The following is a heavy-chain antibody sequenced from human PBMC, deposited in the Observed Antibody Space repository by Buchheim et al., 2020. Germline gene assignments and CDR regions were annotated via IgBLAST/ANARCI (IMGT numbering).Heavy chain of an antibody. CDR1: GGSISAYN. V-gene: IGHV4-59*01. Sequence: QVQLQESGPGLVKPSETLSLTCTVSGGSISAYNWNWIRQPPGKGLEWIGFINYSGRTNSNPSLRSRVSISVDTSKKQFSLKLTSVTAADTAVYYCARAGGDHQGGDYWGQGTL. CDR3: ARAGGDHQGGDY. D-gene: IGHD4-17*01. CDR2: INYSGRT. J-gene: IGHJ4*02.